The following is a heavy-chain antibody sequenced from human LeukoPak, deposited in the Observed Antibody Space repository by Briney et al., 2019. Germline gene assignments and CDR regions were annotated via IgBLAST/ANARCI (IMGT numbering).Heavy chain of an antibody. J-gene: IGHJ5*02. D-gene: IGHD3-16*02. CDR1: GYTFTSYG. CDR2: ISAYNGNT. V-gene: IGHV1-18*01. Sequence: ASVKVSCKASGYTFTSYGISWVRQAPGQGLEWMGWISAYNGNTNYAQKLQGRVTMTTDTSTSTAYMELRSLRSEDTAVYYCARVSLGGLTYDYVWGSYRLGWFDPWGQGTLVTVSS. CDR3: ARVSLGGLTYDYVWGSYRLGWFDP.